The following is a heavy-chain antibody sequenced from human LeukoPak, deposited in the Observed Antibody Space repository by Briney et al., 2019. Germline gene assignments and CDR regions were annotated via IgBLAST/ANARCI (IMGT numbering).Heavy chain of an antibody. CDR2: INPNSGGT. D-gene: IGHD2-15*01. Sequence: GASVKVSCKASGYTFTGYYMHWVRQAPGQGLEWMGWINPNSGGTNYAQKFQGWVTMTRDTSISTAYMELSRLRSDDTAVYYCARGPTILGYCSGGSCYRDYWGQGTLVTVSS. J-gene: IGHJ4*02. CDR1: GYTFTGYY. V-gene: IGHV1-2*04. CDR3: ARGPTILGYCSGGSCYRDY.